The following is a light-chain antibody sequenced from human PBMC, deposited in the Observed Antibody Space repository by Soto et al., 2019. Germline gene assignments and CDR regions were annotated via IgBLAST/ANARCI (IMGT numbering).Light chain of an antibody. CDR2: DVT. CDR1: SSDVGGYNY. Sequence: QSVLTQPASVSGSPGQSITISCTGTSSDVGGYNYVSWYQHHPGKAPKLIIYDVTNRPSGVSNPFSGSKSGTTASLTISGLQPEDEAEYYCNSYTTSNTRQIVFGTGTKVTVL. J-gene: IGLJ1*01. CDR3: NSYTTSNTRQIV. V-gene: IGLV2-14*03.